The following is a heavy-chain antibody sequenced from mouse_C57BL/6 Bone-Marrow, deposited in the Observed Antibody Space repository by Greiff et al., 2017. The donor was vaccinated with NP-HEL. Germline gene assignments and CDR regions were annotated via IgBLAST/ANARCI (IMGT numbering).Heavy chain of an antibody. Sequence: VQLQQSGAELARPGASVTLSCKASGYTFTSYGISWVKQRPGQGLEWIGEIYPRSGNTYYNEKFKGKATLTADKSSSTAYMELRSLTSEDSAVYFCARSGDSNSFDYWGQGTTLTVSS. CDR2: IYPRSGNT. J-gene: IGHJ2*01. CDR1: GYTFTSYG. V-gene: IGHV1-81*01. D-gene: IGHD2-5*01. CDR3: ARSGDSNSFDY.